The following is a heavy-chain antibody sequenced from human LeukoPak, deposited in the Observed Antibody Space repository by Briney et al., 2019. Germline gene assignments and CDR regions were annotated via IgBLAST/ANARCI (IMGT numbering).Heavy chain of an antibody. CDR2: ISGSGGST. Sequence: GGSLRLSCAASGFTFSSYAMSWVRQAPGKGLEWVSAISGSGGSTYYADSVKGRFTISRDNSKNTLYLQMNSLRAEDTAVYYCAMDYYDSSGYYYSEGFDYWGQGTLVTVSS. CDR3: AMDYYDSSGYYYSEGFDY. D-gene: IGHD3-22*01. CDR1: GFTFSSYA. J-gene: IGHJ4*02. V-gene: IGHV3-23*01.